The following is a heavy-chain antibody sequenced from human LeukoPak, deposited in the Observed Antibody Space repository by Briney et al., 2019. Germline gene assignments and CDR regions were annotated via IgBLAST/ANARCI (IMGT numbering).Heavy chain of an antibody. CDR3: AKASEDYYYYGMDV. CDR2: ISGSGGST. CDR1: GFTFSSYA. J-gene: IGHJ6*02. V-gene: IGHV3-23*01. Sequence: GGSLRLSCAASGFTFSSYAMSWVRQAPGKGLEWVSAISGSGGSTYYADSVKGRFTISRDNSKNTLYLQMNSLRAEDTAVYYCAKASEDYYYYGMDVWGQGTTVTVSS.